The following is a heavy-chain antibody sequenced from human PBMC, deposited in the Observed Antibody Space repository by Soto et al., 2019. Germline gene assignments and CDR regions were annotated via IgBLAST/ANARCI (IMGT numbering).Heavy chain of an antibody. J-gene: IGHJ6*02. CDR1: GYSFTSYG. V-gene: IGHV1-18*01. D-gene: IGHD2-2*01. Sequence: ASVKVSCKASGYSFTSYGISWVRRAPGQGLEWMGWISPYNGHTQFVERFQGRVTMTTDTSTKTAYMELRDLRSDDTAHYYCARDLTIVPATHPRLENYGMDVWGQGTTVTVSS. CDR3: ARDLTIVPATHPRLENYGMDV. CDR2: ISPYNGHT.